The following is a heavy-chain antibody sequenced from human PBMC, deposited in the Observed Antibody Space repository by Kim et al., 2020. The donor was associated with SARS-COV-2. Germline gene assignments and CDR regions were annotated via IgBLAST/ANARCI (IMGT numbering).Heavy chain of an antibody. V-gene: IGHV3-30*02. J-gene: IGHJ4*02. Sequence: DAASVKGRFTISRDNSKNTLYLQMNSLRAEDTAVYYCAKEYSGSYYSLDYWGQGTLVTVSS. CDR3: AKEYSGSYYSLDY. D-gene: IGHD1-26*01.